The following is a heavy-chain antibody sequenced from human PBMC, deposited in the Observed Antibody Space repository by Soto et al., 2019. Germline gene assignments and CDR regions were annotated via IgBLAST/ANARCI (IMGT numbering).Heavy chain of an antibody. CDR1: GFTFSSYG. CDR3: ARDGITMVRGVIKSRDIPDF. J-gene: IGHJ4*02. Sequence: GGSLKLSCAASGFTFSSYGMHWVRQAPGKGLEWVAVIWYDGSNKYYADSVKGRFTISRDNSKNTLYLQMNSLRAEDTAVYYCARDGITMVRGVIKSRDIPDFSGQGTLVIVSS. D-gene: IGHD3-10*01. CDR2: IWYDGSNK. V-gene: IGHV3-30*19.